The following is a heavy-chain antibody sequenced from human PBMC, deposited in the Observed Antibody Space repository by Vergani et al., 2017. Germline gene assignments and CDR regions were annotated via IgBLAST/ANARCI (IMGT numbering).Heavy chain of an antibody. J-gene: IGHJ3*02. D-gene: IGHD6-13*01. Sequence: QVQLVESGGGVVQPGRSLRLSCAASGFTFSSYGMHWVRQAPGKGLEWVAVIWYDGSNKYYADSVKGRFTISRDNSKNTLYLQMNSLRAEDTAVYYCAREVSPDSSRRSAFDIGGQGTMVTVS. CDR2: IWYDGSNK. V-gene: IGHV3-33*01. CDR1: GFTFSSYG. CDR3: AREVSPDSSRRSAFDI.